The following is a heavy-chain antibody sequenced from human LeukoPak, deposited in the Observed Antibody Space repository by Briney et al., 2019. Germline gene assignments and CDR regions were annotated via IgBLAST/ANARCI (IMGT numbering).Heavy chain of an antibody. CDR1: GFTFSTYW. CDR2: IKEDGSEK. CDR3: ARGTGYSYGLDY. D-gene: IGHD5-18*01. V-gene: IGHV3-7*01. Sequence: GGSLRLSCAVSGFTFSTYWMSWVRQAPGKGLEWVANIKEDGSEKYYVDSVKGRFTISRDNAKNSLYLQMNSLRAEDTAVYYCARGTGYSYGLDYWGQGTLVTVSS. J-gene: IGHJ4*02.